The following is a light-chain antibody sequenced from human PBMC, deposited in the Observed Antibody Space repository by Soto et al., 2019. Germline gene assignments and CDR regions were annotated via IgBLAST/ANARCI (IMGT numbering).Light chain of an antibody. Sequence: QSALTQPPSASGSPGQSVTISCTGTSSDVGRYDYVSWYQQHPGKAPKLMIYEVTKRPSGVPDRFSCSKSGNTASLTVSGLQAEDEADYYCTSNAGSNIFVFGTGTKVTVL. CDR2: EVT. CDR3: TSNAGSNIFV. V-gene: IGLV2-8*01. CDR1: SSDVGRYDY. J-gene: IGLJ1*01.